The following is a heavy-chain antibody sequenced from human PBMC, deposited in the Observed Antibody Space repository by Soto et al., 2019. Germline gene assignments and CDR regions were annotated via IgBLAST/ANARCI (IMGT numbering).Heavy chain of an antibody. Sequence: QVQLVESGGGVVQPGRSLRLSCAASGFTFRSFAMHWVRQAPGKGLEWVAVVSYDGNNQYYADSVKGRFTISRDNTKNTVFVQMDSLRVEDTAVYYCARDIVAATTRGRGLDYWGQGTLVTVSS. CDR2: VSYDGNNQ. J-gene: IGHJ4*02. V-gene: IGHV3-30-3*01. CDR1: GFTFRSFA. D-gene: IGHD1-26*01. CDR3: ARDIVAATTRGRGLDY.